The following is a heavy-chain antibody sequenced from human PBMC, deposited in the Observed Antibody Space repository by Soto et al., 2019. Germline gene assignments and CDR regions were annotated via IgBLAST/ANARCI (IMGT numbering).Heavy chain of an antibody. CDR3: ARDGYKGEDYYYGMDV. CDR1: GGSISSSNW. Sequence: SETLSLTCAVSGGSISSSNWWRWVRQPPGKGLEWVGEIYHSGSTNYNPSLKSRVTISVDKSKNQFSLKLSSVTAADTAVYYCARDGYKGEDYYYGMDVWGQGTTVTVSS. V-gene: IGHV4-4*02. CDR2: IYHSGST. J-gene: IGHJ6*02. D-gene: IGHD3-16*01.